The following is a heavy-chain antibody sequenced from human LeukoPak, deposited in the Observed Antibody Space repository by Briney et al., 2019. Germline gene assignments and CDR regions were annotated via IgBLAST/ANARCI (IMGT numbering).Heavy chain of an antibody. Sequence: PETLSHTRTVSGGSISSSSYYWGWIRQPPGKGLEWIGSIYYSGSTYYNPSLKSRVTIPVDTSKNQFSLKLSSVTTADTAVYYCAREGCSSTSCYNAFDIWGQGTMVTVSS. CDR2: IYYSGST. D-gene: IGHD2-2*02. J-gene: IGHJ3*02. CDR3: AREGCSSTSCYNAFDI. CDR1: GGSISSSSYY. V-gene: IGHV4-39*07.